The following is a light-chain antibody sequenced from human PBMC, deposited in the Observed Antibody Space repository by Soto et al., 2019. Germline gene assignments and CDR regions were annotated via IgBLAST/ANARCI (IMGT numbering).Light chain of an antibody. CDR1: SSDVGAYNY. CDR3: SSYTSSSTYV. CDR2: DVS. V-gene: IGLV2-14*01. J-gene: IGLJ1*01. Sequence: QSVLTPLASVSGSPGQSITISCTGTSSDVGAYNYVSWYQQHPGKAPKLMIYDVSDRPSGVSNRFSGSKSGNTASLTISGLQAEDEADYYCSSYTSSSTYVFGTGTKVTVL.